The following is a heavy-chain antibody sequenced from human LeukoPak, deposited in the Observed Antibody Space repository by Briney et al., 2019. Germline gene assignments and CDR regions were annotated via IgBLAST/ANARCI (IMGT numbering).Heavy chain of an antibody. CDR3: MKWFGEFVFDY. CDR2: ISYDGSNK. J-gene: IGHJ4*02. D-gene: IGHD3-10*01. Sequence: HPGRSLRLSCAASGFTFSSYAMHWVRQAPGKGLEWVAVISYDGSNKYYADSVKGRFTISRDNSKNTLYLQMNSLRAEDTAVYYCMKWFGEFVFDYWGQGTLVTVSS. CDR1: GFTFSSYA. V-gene: IGHV3-30*04.